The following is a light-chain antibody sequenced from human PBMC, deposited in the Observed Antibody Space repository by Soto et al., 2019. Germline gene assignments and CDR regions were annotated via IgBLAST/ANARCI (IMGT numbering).Light chain of an antibody. Sequence: QSALTQPASVSGSPGQSITISCTGTSSDVGGYNYVSWYQQHPGKAPKLMIYDVSNRPSGVSNRFSGSKSGNTASLTISGLQADEEADYYCSSYTSSSTLVVFGGGTKVTVL. CDR1: SSDVGGYNY. CDR2: DVS. V-gene: IGLV2-14*01. J-gene: IGLJ2*01. CDR3: SSYTSSSTLVV.